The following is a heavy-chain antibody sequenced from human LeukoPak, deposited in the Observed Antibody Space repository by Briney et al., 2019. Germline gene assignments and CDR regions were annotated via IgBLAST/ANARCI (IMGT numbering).Heavy chain of an antibody. Sequence: ASVKVSCKASGDTLNSYATSWVRQAPGQGPEWLGRILPALDVVAYAQKFRGRLTITADKLTNTTYMELTSLTSDDTAVYYCPPEGTRTRALDPWGQGTLVTVSS. CDR3: PPEGTRTRALDP. V-gene: IGHV1-69*04. CDR2: ILPALDVV. J-gene: IGHJ5*02. CDR1: GDTLNSYA. D-gene: IGHD2-8*01.